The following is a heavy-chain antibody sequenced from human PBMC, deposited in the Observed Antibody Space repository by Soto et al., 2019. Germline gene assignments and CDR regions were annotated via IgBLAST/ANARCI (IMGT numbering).Heavy chain of an antibody. V-gene: IGHV5-10-1*01. D-gene: IGHD2-2*02. CDR2: IDPSDSYT. CDR3: ASRILGYCSSTSCYSDYYGMDV. Sequence: PGESLKISCKGSGYSFTSYWISWVRQMPGKGLEWMGRIDPSDSYTNYSPSFQGHVTISADKSISTAYLQWSSLKASDTAMYYCASRILGYCSSTSCYSDYYGMDVWGQGTTVTVSS. CDR1: GYSFTSYW. J-gene: IGHJ6*02.